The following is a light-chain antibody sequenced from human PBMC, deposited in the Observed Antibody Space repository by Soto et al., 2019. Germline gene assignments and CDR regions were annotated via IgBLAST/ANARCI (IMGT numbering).Light chain of an antibody. CDR1: SSDVGAYNY. Sequence: QSALTQPASVSGSPGKSITISGTGTSSDVGAYNYVSWYQQHPGKAPKLMIYDVNIRPSGVSNRFSGSKSGNTASLTISGLQAEDEADYYCTSWTTSTTMKFGGGTKVTVL. CDR3: TSWTTSTTMK. J-gene: IGLJ2*01. V-gene: IGLV2-14*01. CDR2: DVN.